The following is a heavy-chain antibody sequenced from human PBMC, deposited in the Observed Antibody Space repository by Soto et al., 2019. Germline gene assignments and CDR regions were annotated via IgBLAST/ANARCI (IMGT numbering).Heavy chain of an antibody. J-gene: IGHJ3*02. CDR2: INHSGST. D-gene: IGHD2-15*01. CDR3: ARGMLPGSFDI. V-gene: IGHV4-34*01. Sequence: SETLSLTCAVYGGSVSGYYWSWIRQPPGKGLEWIGEINHSGSTNYNPSLKSRVTISVDTSKNQFSLKLSSVTAADTAVYYCARGMLPGSFDIWGQGTMVTVSS. CDR1: GGSVSGYY.